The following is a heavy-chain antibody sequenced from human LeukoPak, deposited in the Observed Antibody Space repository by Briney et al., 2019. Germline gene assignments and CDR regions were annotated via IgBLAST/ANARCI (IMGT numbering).Heavy chain of an antibody. Sequence: PSETLSLTCAVYGGSFSGYYWSWIRQPPGKGLEWIGEINHSGSTNYNPSLESRLTISVDTSKNQFSLKLTSVTAADTAIYYCAQSLGSGNWIGNWFDPWGQGTLVTVSS. CDR2: INHSGST. V-gene: IGHV4-34*01. CDR3: AQSLGSGNWIGNWFDP. D-gene: IGHD1-1*01. J-gene: IGHJ5*02. CDR1: GGSFSGYY.